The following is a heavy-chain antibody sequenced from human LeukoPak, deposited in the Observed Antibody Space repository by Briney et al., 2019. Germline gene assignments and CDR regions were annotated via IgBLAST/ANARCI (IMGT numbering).Heavy chain of an antibody. J-gene: IGHJ6*02. CDR2: IIPIFGTA. CDR3: TTRACHAGGCSSSFYYYYGLHF. CDR1: GNSISNYA. Sequence: ASVKVSCKASGNSISNYAVSWVRQAPGQGFEWMGGIIPIFGTADYAQKFQGRVTITADQSTSTAYMALSSLKSEDTATYYCTTRACHAGGCSSSFYYYYGLHFWGQGTTVSVSS. V-gene: IGHV1-69*13. D-gene: IGHD3-16*01.